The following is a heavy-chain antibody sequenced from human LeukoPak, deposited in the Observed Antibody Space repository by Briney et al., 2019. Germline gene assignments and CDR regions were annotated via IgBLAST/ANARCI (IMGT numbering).Heavy chain of an antibody. J-gene: IGHJ4*01. V-gene: IGHV3-11*06. Sequence: GGSLRLSCAASGFNFIDYIMTWVRQAPGKGLEWISYIGISSGNTKYADSVKGRFTISRDKARNSLYLQMNSLRVEDTAVYYCARDHRYAFDNWGHGTLVTVSS. CDR2: IGISSGNT. CDR3: ARDHRYAFDN. D-gene: IGHD5-12*01. CDR1: GFNFIDYI.